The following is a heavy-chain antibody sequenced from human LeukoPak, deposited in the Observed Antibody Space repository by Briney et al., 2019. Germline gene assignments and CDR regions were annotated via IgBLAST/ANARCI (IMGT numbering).Heavy chain of an antibody. CDR2: INHSGST. D-gene: IGHD3-16*02. J-gene: IGHJ3*02. CDR1: GGSFSGYY. CDR3: ARIGPITFGGVIVVLRAFDI. V-gene: IGHV4-34*01. Sequence: SETLSLTCAVYGGSFSGYYWSWIRQPPEKGLEWIGEINHSGSTNCNPSLKSRVTISVDTSKNQFSLKLSSVTAADTAVYYCARIGPITFGGVIVVLRAFDIWGQGTMVTVSS.